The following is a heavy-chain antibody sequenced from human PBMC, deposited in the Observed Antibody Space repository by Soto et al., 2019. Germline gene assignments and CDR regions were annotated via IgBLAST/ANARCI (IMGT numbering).Heavy chain of an antibody. CDR2: IYYSGST. CDR3: ARHGSGGRAFDI. Sequence: SETLSLTCTVSGGSISSYYWSWIRQPPGKGLEWIGYIYYSGSTNYNPSLKSRVTISVDTSKNQFSLELTSVTAADTAVYYFARHGSGGRAFDIWGPGTMVTVSS. V-gene: IGHV4-59*01. D-gene: IGHD3-10*01. CDR1: GGSISSYY. J-gene: IGHJ3*02.